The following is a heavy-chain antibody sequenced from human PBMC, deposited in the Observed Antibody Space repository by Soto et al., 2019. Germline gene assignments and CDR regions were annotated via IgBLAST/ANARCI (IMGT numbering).Heavy chain of an antibody. CDR3: ARGRYCLTGRCFPNWFDS. Sequence: SESLSLTCSVSGDSISNLDYFWAWIRQPPGQALEYIGYIYKSATTYYNPSFESRVAISVDTSKSQFSLNVTSVTAADTAVYFCARGRYCLTGRCFPNWFDSWGQGALVTVSS. CDR1: GDSISNLDYF. D-gene: IGHD7-27*01. J-gene: IGHJ5*01. V-gene: IGHV4-30-4*01. CDR2: IYKSATT.